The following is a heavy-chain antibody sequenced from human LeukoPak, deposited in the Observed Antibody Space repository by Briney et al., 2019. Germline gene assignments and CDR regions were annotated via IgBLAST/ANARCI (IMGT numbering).Heavy chain of an antibody. D-gene: IGHD2-8*01. V-gene: IGHV1-8*01. J-gene: IGHJ6*02. CDR1: GYTFTSYD. CDR2: MNPNSGAT. CDR3: ARAFTNYYYYGMDV. Sequence: ASVKVSCKASGYTFTSYDFNWLRQATGQGPEWMGWMNPNSGATGYAQKFQGRVTMTRNTSISTAYMELSSLRSEDTAVYYCARAFTNYYYYGMDVWGQGTTVTVSS.